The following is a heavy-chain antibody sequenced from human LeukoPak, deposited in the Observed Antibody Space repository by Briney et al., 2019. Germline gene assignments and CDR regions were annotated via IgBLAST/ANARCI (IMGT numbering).Heavy chain of an antibody. J-gene: IGHJ4*02. V-gene: IGHV3-74*01. CDR2: INSDGSTT. CDR1: GFTFSTYW. Sequence: PGGSLRLSCAASGFTFSTYWMHWVRQVPGKGLVWVSRINSDGSTTSYADSVKGRFTISRDNAKNTLYLQMNSLRAEDTAVYYCARGSGMGDYWGQGTLVTVSS. CDR3: ARGSGMGDY. D-gene: IGHD1-14*01.